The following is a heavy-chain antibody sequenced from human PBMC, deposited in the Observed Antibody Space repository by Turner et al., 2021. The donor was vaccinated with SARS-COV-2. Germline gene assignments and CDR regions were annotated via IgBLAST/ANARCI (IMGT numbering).Heavy chain of an antibody. V-gene: IGHV3-21*01. Sequence: EVKLVESGGGLVKPGGSLRLSCAASGFTFSSYSMNWVRQAPGKGLEWVSSITSSDTYYADSVKGRFTISRDNAKNSLYLQMNSLRAEDTAVYYCVRDKDSSDYYYWGQGTLVTVSS. D-gene: IGHD3-22*01. CDR3: VRDKDSSDYYY. J-gene: IGHJ4*02. CDR2: ITSSDT. CDR1: GFTFSSYS.